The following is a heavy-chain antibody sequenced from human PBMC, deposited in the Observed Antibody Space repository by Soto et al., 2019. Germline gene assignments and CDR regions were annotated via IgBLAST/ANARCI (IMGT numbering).Heavy chain of an antibody. CDR2: ISSSKTT. D-gene: IGHD5-18*01. V-gene: IGHV3-48*02. CDR3: VGDQDVHTPMVHGNY. CDR1: GITFSSYS. J-gene: IGHJ4*01. Sequence: EVQLVESGGGLVQPGESLRLSCTASGITFSSYSMNWVRQAPGKGPEWLSYISSSKTTYADSVKGRFTISRDNAKNSVYLQMNSLRDDDTAVYYCVGDQDVHTPMVHGNYWGRGTRVTVSS.